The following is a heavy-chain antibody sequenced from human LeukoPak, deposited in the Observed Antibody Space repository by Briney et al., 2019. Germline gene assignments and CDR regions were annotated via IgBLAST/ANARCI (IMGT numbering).Heavy chain of an antibody. D-gene: IGHD3-10*01. V-gene: IGHV1-46*01. Sequence: GASVKVSCKASGYTFTSYHMHWVRQAPGQGLEWMGKINLSGGSTTYAQKFQGRVTMTRDTSTSTVYMELSSLRSEDTAVYYCARGRRLLWFGEFPYYYGMDVWGQGTTVTVSS. CDR2: INLSGGST. CDR1: GYTFTSYH. J-gene: IGHJ6*02. CDR3: ARGRRLLWFGEFPYYYGMDV.